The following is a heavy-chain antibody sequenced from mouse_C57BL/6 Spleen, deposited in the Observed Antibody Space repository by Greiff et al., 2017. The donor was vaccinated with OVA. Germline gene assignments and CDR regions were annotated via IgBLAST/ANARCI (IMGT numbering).Heavy chain of an antibody. CDR3: AISLRGYYAMDY. CDR2: INPSTGGT. V-gene: IGHV1-42*01. J-gene: IGHJ4*01. CDR1: GYSFTGYY. Sequence: EVQLQQSGPELVKPGASVKISCKASGYSFTGYYMNWVKQSPEKSLEWIGEINPSTGGTTYNQKFKAKATLTVDKSSSTAYMQLKSLTSEDSAVYYCAISLRGYYAMDYWGQGTSVTVSS.